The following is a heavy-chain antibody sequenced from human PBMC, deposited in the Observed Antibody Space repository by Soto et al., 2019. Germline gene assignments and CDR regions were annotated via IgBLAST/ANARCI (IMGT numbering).Heavy chain of an antibody. V-gene: IGHV5-51*01. CDR2: IYPGDSDT. CDR1: VYTYTTYW. J-gene: IGHJ3*02. Sequence: GESLKISCKGSVYTYTTYWIGWVRQMPGKGLEWMGIIYPGDSDTRYSPSFQGQVTISADKSITTAYLQWSSLKASDTAMYYCARASATVVRTYFFYDVFYIWGQGTMVTVSS. CDR3: ARASATVVRTYFFYDVFYI. D-gene: IGHD2-15*01.